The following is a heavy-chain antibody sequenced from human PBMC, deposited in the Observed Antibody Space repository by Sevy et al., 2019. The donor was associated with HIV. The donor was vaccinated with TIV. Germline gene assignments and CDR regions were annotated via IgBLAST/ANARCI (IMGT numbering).Heavy chain of an antibody. CDR1: GFTFSSYG. CDR2: ISYDGSNK. J-gene: IGHJ6*02. Sequence: GGSLRLSCAASGFTFSSYGMHWVRQAPGKGLEWVAVISYDGSNKYYADSVKGRFTISRDNSKNTLYLQMNSLRAEDTAVYYCAKGGEIITIVQGVPGGMDVWGQGTTVTVSS. V-gene: IGHV3-30*18. CDR3: AKGGEIITIVQGVPGGMDV. D-gene: IGHD3-10*01.